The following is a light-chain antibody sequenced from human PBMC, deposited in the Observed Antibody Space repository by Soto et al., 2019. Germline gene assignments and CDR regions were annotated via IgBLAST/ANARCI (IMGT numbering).Light chain of an antibody. V-gene: IGKV3-15*01. CDR2: GAS. CDR1: QSVSTN. CDR3: QQHNNWPGA. J-gene: IGKJ5*01. Sequence: EIVMTQSPGTLSVSPGERATLTCRASQSVSTNLAWYQQKPGQAPRLLVFGASTRATGIPARFSGSGSGTEFTLTINSLQSEDFAIYYCQQHNNWPGAFGQGTRLEIK.